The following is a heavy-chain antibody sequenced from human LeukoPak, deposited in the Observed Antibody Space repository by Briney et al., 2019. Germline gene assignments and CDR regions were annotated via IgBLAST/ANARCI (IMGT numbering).Heavy chain of an antibody. J-gene: IGHJ4*02. CDR2: IYYSGST. CDR3: AREDCSSTSCYAVFDY. D-gene: IGHD2-2*01. Sequence: PSETLSLTCTVSGGSISSYYWSWIRQPPGKGLEWIGYIYYSGSTNYNPSLKSRVTISVDTSKNQFSLKLSSVTAADTAVYYCAREDCSSTSCYAVFDYWGQGTLVTVSS. CDR1: GGSISSYY. V-gene: IGHV4-59*01.